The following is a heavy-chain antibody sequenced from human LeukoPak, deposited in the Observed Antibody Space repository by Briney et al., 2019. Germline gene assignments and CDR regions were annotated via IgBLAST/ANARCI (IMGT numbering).Heavy chain of an antibody. V-gene: IGHV4-59*01. J-gene: IGHJ1*01. CDR3: ARALSGTYGLFQH. CDR2: IYYSWST. Sequence: SETLSLTCTVSGGSISNYYWSWIRQPPGKGLEWIGYIYYSWSTYYNPSLRSRVTISVDTSKNQFSLNLNSVTAADTAVYYCARALSGTYGLFQHWGQGTLVTLST. D-gene: IGHD1-26*01. CDR1: GGSISNYY.